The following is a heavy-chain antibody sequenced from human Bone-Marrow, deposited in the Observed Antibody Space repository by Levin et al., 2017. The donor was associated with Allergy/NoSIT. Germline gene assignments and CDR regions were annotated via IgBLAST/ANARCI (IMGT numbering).Heavy chain of an antibody. CDR1: EFSFSSYW. J-gene: IGHJ6*02. Sequence: GESLKISCEASEFSFSSYWMSWVRQAPGKGLEWVANIKQDGSEKYYVHSVKGRFTISRDNAQNSLFLQMNSLRAEDTAVYYCARVAARNIYYYYGIDVWGQGTTVTVSS. CDR3: ARVAARNIYYYYGIDV. V-gene: IGHV3-7*01. CDR2: IKQDGSEK. D-gene: IGHD6-6*01.